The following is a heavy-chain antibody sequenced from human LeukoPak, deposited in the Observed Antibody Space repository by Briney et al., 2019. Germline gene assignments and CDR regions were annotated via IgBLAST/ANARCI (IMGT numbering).Heavy chain of an antibody. V-gene: IGHV1-2*02. CDR1: GYTFTGYY. CDR3: ARGDYYDSSVYYYD. Sequence: ASVKVSCKASGYTFTGYYIHWVRQAPGQGLEWMGWINPNSGGTNSAQKFQGRVTMTRDTSISTAYMDLSSLRSDDTAVYYCARGDYYDSSVYYYDWDQGTLVTVSS. CDR2: INPNSGGT. J-gene: IGHJ4*02. D-gene: IGHD3-22*01.